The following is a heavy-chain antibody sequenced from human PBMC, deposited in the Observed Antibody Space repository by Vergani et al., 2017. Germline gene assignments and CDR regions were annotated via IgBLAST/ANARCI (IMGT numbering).Heavy chain of an antibody. J-gene: IGHJ5*02. CDR1: GFTFSSYA. V-gene: IGHV3-23*04. CDR2: ISGSGGST. D-gene: IGHD2-15*01. CDR3: AKDCSGGSCYSEPNNWFDP. Sequence: EVQLVESGGGLVKPGGSLRLSCAASGFTFSSYAMSWVRQAPGKGLEWVSAISGSGGSTYYADSVKGRFTISRDNSKNTLYLQMNSLRAEDTAVYYCAKDCSGGSCYSEPNNWFDPWGQGTLVTVSS.